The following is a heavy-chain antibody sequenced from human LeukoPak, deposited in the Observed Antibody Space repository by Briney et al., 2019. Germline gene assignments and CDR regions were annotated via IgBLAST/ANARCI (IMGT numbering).Heavy chain of an antibody. V-gene: IGHV3-21*01. J-gene: IGHJ6*03. CDR3: ARSPYSSSWDYYYYYYMDV. Sequence: GGSLRLSCAASGFTFSSYSMNWVRQAPGKGLEWVSSISGSSSYIYYADSVKGRFTISRDNAKNSLYLQMNSLRAEDTAVYYCARSPYSSSWDYYYYYYMDVWGKGTTVTVSS. CDR2: ISGSSSYI. CDR1: GFTFSSYS. D-gene: IGHD6-13*01.